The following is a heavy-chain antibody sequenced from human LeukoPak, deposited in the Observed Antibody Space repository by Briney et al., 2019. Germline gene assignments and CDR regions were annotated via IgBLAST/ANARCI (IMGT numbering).Heavy chain of an antibody. CDR2: TYYRSKWYN. CDR1: GDSFSSNSAA. J-gene: IGHJ6*02. CDR3: ARARATVTQYYYYYYGMDV. Sequence: SQTLSLTCAISGDSFSSNSAAWNWIRQSPSRGLEWLGRTYYRSKWYNDYAVSVKSRITINPDTSKNQFSPQLNSVTPEDTAVYYCARARATVTQYYYYYYGMDVWGQGTTVTVSS. D-gene: IGHD4-17*01. V-gene: IGHV6-1*01.